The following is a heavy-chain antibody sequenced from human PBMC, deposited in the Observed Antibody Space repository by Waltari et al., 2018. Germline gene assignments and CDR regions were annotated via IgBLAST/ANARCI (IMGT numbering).Heavy chain of an antibody. V-gene: IGHV3-48*04. Sequence: EVQLVESGGGLVQPGGSLRLSCAASGFTFSSYSMNWVRQAPGKGLEWVSYISSSSTIYYADSVKGRFTISRDNAKNSLYLQMNSLRAEDTAVYYCARDHLYYFDYWGQGTLVTVSS. CDR1: GFTFSSYS. CDR3: ARDHLYYFDY. CDR2: ISSSSTI. J-gene: IGHJ4*02.